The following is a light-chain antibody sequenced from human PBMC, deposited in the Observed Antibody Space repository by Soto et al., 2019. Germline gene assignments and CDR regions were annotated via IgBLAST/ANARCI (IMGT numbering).Light chain of an antibody. CDR2: DVN. Sequence: QSALTQPASVSGSPGQSITISCTGTRSDIGAYNFVSWYQQHPGKAPKLMLYDVNIRPSGVSTRFSGSKSGNTGSLTISGLQAEYEADYYCTSCTTSTTMIFGGGTKVTVL. CDR1: RSDIGAYNF. CDR3: TSCTTSTTMI. V-gene: IGLV2-14*03. J-gene: IGLJ2*01.